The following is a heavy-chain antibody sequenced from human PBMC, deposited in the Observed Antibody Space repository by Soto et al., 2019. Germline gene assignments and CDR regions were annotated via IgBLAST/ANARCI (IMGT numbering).Heavy chain of an antibody. CDR1: GFSLSTSGVG. CDR3: AHSRSYYYGMDV. D-gene: IGHD3-10*01. Sequence: QITLKESGPPLVKPTQTLTLTCTFSGFSLSTSGVGVGWIRQPPGKALEWLALIYWDDDKRYSPSLKSRLTIXKGXSKNQVVLTKTNMDPVDTATYYGAHSRSYYYGMDVWGQGPAVTPSS. J-gene: IGHJ6*02. V-gene: IGHV2-5*02. CDR2: IYWDDDK.